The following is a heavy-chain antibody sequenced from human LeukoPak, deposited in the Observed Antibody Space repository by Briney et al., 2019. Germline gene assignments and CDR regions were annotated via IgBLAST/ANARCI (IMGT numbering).Heavy chain of an antibody. J-gene: IGHJ6*02. Sequence: GGSLRLSCAASGFTSSSYAMSWVRQAPGKGLEWVSAISGSGGSTYYADSVKGRFTISRDNSINTLYLQMSSLRTEDAAVYYCAKSGGLSGSGRLGMDVWGQGTTVTVSS. CDR2: ISGSGGST. V-gene: IGHV3-23*01. CDR3: AKSGGLSGSGRLGMDV. D-gene: IGHD3-10*01. CDR1: GFTSSSYA.